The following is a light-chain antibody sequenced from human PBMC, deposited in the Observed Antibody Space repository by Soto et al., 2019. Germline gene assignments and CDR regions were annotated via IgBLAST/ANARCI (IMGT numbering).Light chain of an antibody. V-gene: IGKV3D-20*02. Sequence: EIVLTQSPGTLSLSPGERATLSCRASQTVSSSYLAWYQQKPGQAPRLLIYGASTRATGIPGRFSGSASGTDFTLTISRLEPEDFAVYYCQQRSNWPITFGQGTRLEIK. CDR3: QQRSNWPIT. CDR2: GAS. J-gene: IGKJ5*01. CDR1: QTVSSSY.